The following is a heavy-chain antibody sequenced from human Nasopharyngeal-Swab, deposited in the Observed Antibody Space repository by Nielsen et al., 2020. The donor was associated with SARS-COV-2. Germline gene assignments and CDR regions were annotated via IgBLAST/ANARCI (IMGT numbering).Heavy chain of an antibody. Sequence: WVRPAPGPGLDWMGRINSNSGDTKYAQKFQGRVTMTRDTSISTADMELSRLRSDDTAVYYCARGNSYGYDYWGQGILVTVSS. J-gene: IGHJ4*02. D-gene: IGHD5-18*01. CDR3: ARGNSYGYDY. V-gene: IGHV1-2*06. CDR2: INSNSGDT.